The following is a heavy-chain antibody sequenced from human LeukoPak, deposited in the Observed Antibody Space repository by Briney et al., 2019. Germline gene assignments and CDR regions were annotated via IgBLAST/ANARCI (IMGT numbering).Heavy chain of an antibody. CDR2: ISSSSSTI. J-gene: IGHJ4*02. V-gene: IGHV3-48*01. CDR3: AKASSGWSQYDY. D-gene: IGHD6-19*01. Sequence: GGSLRLSCAASGFTFSSYSMNWVRQAPGKGLEWVSYISSSSSTIYYADSVKGRFTISRDNSKNTLYLQMNSLRAEDTAVYYCAKASSGWSQYDYWGQGTLVPVSS. CDR1: GFTFSSYS.